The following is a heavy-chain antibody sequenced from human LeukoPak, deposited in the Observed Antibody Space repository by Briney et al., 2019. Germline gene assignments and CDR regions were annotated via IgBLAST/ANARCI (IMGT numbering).Heavy chain of an antibody. CDR2: IYYSGST. CDR1: GGSISSYY. Sequence: PSETLSLTCTVSGGSISSYYWSWIRQPPGKGLEWIGYIYYSGSTNYNPSLKSRVTISIDTSKNQFSLKLSSVTAADTAMYYCARDRPVVTAIGGIDYWGQGTLVTVSS. V-gene: IGHV4-59*01. J-gene: IGHJ4*02. D-gene: IGHD2-21*02. CDR3: ARDRPVVTAIGGIDY.